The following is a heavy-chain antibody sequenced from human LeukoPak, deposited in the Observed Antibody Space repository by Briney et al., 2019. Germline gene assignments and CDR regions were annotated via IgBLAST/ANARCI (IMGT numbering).Heavy chain of an antibody. J-gene: IGHJ4*02. Sequence: GGSLRLSCAASGFTVSSNYMSWVRQAPGKGLEWVSVIYSGGSTYYADSVKGRFIIFRDNSKNTLYLQMSGLRAEDTAVYYCARGEVITDYWGQGTLVTVSS. CDR1: GFTVSSNY. CDR3: ARGEVITDY. CDR2: IYSGGST. D-gene: IGHD3-22*01. V-gene: IGHV3-66*01.